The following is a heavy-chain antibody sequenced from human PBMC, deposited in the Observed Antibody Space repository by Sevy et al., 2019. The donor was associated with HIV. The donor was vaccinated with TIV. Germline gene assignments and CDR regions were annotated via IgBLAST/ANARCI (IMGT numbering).Heavy chain of an antibody. J-gene: IGHJ4*02. CDR3: ARARVGGGGGDFDY. Sequence: SETLSLTCTVSGGSVSSGSYYWSWIRQPPGKGLEWIGYIYYSGSTNYNPSLKSRVTISVDTSKNQFSLKLSSVTAADTAVYYCARARVGGGGGDFDYWGQGTLVTVSS. V-gene: IGHV4-61*01. D-gene: IGHD3-16*01. CDR1: GGSVSSGSYY. CDR2: IYYSGST.